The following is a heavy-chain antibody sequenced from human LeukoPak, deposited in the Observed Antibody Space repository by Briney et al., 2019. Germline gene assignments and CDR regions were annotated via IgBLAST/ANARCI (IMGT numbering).Heavy chain of an antibody. Sequence: PGGSLRLSCAASGFTFSSYAMSWVRQAPGKGLEWVSRVNTDGSSTDYADSVKGRFTISRDNAKNSLYLQMNSLRAEDTAVYYCARGTYYDILTAQGAFDIWGQGTMVTVSS. CDR2: VNTDGSST. CDR3: ARGTYYDILTAQGAFDI. V-gene: IGHV3-23*01. CDR1: GFTFSSYA. J-gene: IGHJ3*02. D-gene: IGHD3-9*01.